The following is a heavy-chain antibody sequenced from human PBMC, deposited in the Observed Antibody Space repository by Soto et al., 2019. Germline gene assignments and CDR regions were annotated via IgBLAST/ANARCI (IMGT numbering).Heavy chain of an antibody. D-gene: IGHD3-22*01. CDR2: ISAYNGNP. V-gene: IGHV1-18*01. J-gene: IGHJ4*02. CDR3: AGEGLVGVASIYYDSSGYTDFAY. Sequence: ASVKVSCKASGYTFTSYGICWVRQAPGQGLEWMGWISAYNGNPNYAQKLQGRVTMTTDTSTSTAYRELRSLRSDDTAVYYCAGEGLVGVASIYYDSSGYTDFAYWGQGTLVTVSS. CDR1: GYTFTSYG.